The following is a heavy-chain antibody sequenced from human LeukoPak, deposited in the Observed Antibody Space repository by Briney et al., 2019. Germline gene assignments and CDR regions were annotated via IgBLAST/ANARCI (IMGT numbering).Heavy chain of an antibody. CDR2: IHYSGST. V-gene: IGHV4-31*03. CDR3: ARDAFDSNYFDY. Sequence: SQTLSLTCTVSGGSISSGGYYWSWIRQHPAKGLEWIGYIHYSGSTYYNPSLKSRVTISVDRSKNHFSLKLSSVTAADTAVYYCARDAFDSNYFDYWGQGTLVTVSS. D-gene: IGHD4-11*01. CDR1: GGSISSGGYY. J-gene: IGHJ4*02.